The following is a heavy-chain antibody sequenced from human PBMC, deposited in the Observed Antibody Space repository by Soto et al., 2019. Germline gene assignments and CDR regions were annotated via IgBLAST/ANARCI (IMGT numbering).Heavy chain of an antibody. CDR3: ARPREIYGSGVLYGMDV. Sequence: QVPLVQSGAEVKKPGASVKVSCKASGYTFTSYGISWVRQAPGQGLEWMGWISAYNGNTNYAQKLQGRVTMTTDTSTSTAYMELRSLRSDDTAVYYCARPREIYGSGVLYGMDVWGQGTTVTVSS. CDR1: GYTFTSYG. CDR2: ISAYNGNT. V-gene: IGHV1-18*01. D-gene: IGHD3-10*01. J-gene: IGHJ6*02.